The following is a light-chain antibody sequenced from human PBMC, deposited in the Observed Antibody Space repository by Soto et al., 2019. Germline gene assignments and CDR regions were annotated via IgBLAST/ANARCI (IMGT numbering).Light chain of an antibody. J-gene: IGKJ2*01. CDR3: QQYYTYPQT. V-gene: IGKV1-8*01. CDR1: QDISSY. CDR2: AAS. Sequence: AIRMTQSPSSFSASTGDRVTITCRASQDISSYLAWYQQKPGKAPKLLVYAASTLQYGVPSRFSGSGSGTDFTLTISCLQSEDFATYFCQQYYTYPQTFGQGTKVDIK.